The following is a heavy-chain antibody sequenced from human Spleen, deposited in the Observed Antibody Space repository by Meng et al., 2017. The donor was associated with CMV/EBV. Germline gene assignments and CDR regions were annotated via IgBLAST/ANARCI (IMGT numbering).Heavy chain of an antibody. D-gene: IGHD4-17*01. V-gene: IGHV1-2*02. J-gene: IGHJ4*02. CDR3: ARGDGTTVTTKRVWDY. Sequence: ASVKVSCKASGYTFTGHYMHWLRQAPGQGLEWMGWINPNSGATNYARNFQGRVAMTRDTSISTAYMELSRLESYDTAVYYCARGDGTTVTTKRVWDYWGQGTLVTVSS. CDR1: GYTFTGHY. CDR2: INPNSGAT.